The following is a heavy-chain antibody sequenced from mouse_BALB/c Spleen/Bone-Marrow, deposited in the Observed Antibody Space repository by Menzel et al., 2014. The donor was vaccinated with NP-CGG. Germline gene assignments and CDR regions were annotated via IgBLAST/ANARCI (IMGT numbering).Heavy chain of an antibody. CDR2: INPSSGYT. V-gene: IGHV1-4*01. D-gene: IGHD2-2*01. CDR3: AREVYGSWFAY. Sequence: VKLMESGAELARPEASVKMSCKASGYNFDYYTVQWVKQRPGQGLEWIGYINPSSGYTNYNQKFKDKATLTADKSSSTAYMQLSSLTSEDSAVYYCAREVYGSWFAYWGQGTLVTVSA. CDR1: GYNFDYYT. J-gene: IGHJ3*01.